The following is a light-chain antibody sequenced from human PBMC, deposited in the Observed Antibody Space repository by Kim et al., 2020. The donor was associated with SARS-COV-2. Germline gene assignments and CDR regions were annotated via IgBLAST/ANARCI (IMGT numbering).Light chain of an antibody. CDR1: SGDVGGYNF. J-gene: IGLJ1*01. Sequence: QSALTQPASVSGSPGQSLTISCTGTSGDVGGYNFVSWYQQHPDKAPKLIIYGVTERPSGVSYRFSGSKSGNTASLTISGLQAEDEADYYCNSYTSRSTYVFGTGTKVTVL. CDR2: GVT. CDR3: NSYTSRSTYV. V-gene: IGLV2-14*01.